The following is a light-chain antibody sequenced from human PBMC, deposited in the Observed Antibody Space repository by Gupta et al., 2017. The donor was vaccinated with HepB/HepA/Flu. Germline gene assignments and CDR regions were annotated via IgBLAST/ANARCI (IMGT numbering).Light chain of an antibody. Sequence: EIVMTHSPATLSVSRGERATLSCSASQSVHSNLSWYQQKPGQAPRLIIYDSSTRATGIPGRFSGSGSGTEFTFTISSLQSEDFALYYYQQYDNWPPLTFGQGTRLEIK. CDR1: QSVHSN. J-gene: IGKJ5*01. CDR2: DSS. V-gene: IGKV3-15*01. CDR3: QQYDNWPPLT.